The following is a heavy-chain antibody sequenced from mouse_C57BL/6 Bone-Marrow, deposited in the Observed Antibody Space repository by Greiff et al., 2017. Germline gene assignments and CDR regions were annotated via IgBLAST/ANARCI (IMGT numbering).Heavy chain of an antibody. J-gene: IGHJ4*01. V-gene: IGHV5-9*01. D-gene: IGHD4-1*01. CDR1: GFTFSSYT. CDR2: ISGGGGNT. Sequence: EVMLVESGGGLVKPGGSLKLSCAASGFTFSSYTMSWVRQTPEKRLEWVATISGGGGNTYYPDSVKGRFTISRDNAKNTLYLQMSSLRSEDTASYYCARELGSNAMDYWGQGTSVTVSS. CDR3: ARELGSNAMDY.